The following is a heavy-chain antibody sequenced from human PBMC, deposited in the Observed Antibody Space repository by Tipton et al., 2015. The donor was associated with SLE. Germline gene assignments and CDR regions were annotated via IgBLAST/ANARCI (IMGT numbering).Heavy chain of an antibody. CDR2: IVVGSGNT. J-gene: IGHJ4*02. Sequence: QSGAEVKKPGTSVKFSCKASGFTFTSSAMQWVRQARGQRLEWIGWIVVGSGNTNYAQKFQERVTITRDMSTSTAYMELSSLRSEDTAVYYCAKGSSGSYYLFDYWGQGTLVTVSS. D-gene: IGHD1-26*01. CDR1: GFTFTSSA. V-gene: IGHV1-58*02. CDR3: AKGSSGSYYLFDY.